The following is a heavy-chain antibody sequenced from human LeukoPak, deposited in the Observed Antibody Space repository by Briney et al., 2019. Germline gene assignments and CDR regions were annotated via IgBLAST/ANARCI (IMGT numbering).Heavy chain of an antibody. V-gene: IGHV4-61*08. D-gene: IGHD2-15*01. CDR2: IYYSGST. J-gene: IGHJ4*02. CDR1: GGSISSGGYY. CDR3: ARGSSGGSWGLDY. Sequence: SETLSLTCTVSGGSISSGGYYWSWIRQHPGKGLECIGYIYYSGSTNYNPSLKSRVTISVDTSKNQFSLKLSSVTAADTAVYYCARGSSGGSWGLDYWGQGTLVTVSS.